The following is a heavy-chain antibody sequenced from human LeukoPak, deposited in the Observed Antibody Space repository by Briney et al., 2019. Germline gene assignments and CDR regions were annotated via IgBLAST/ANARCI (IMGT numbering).Heavy chain of an antibody. CDR2: MYHSGST. Sequence: SETLSLTCTVSGYSISSGYYWGWIRQPPGKGLEWIGSMYHSGSTYYNPSLKSRVTISVDTSKNQFSLKLSSVTAADTAVYYCARGGIAAAVNYFDYWGQGTLVTVSS. CDR1: GYSISSGYY. D-gene: IGHD6-13*01. CDR3: ARGGIAAAVNYFDY. J-gene: IGHJ4*02. V-gene: IGHV4-38-2*02.